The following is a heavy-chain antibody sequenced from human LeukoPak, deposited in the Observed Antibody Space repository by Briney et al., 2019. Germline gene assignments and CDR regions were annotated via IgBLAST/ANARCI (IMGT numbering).Heavy chain of an antibody. V-gene: IGHV3-23*01. CDR2: ISGSGAST. CDR3: AKSIAAAGLGPYYYGMDV. D-gene: IGHD6-13*01. Sequence: GGSLSLLCAASGFPFSSYAMRWVRQAPGKGLEWVSAISGSGASTYYADSAKGRFTISRDNSKTTLYLQMNSLRAEDTAVYYCAKSIAAAGLGPYYYGMDVWGQGTTVTVSS. J-gene: IGHJ6*02. CDR1: GFPFSSYA.